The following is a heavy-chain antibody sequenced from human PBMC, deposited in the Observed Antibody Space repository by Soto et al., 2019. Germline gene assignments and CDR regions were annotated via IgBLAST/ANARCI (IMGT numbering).Heavy chain of an antibody. J-gene: IGHJ6*02. CDR1: GDSVSGNSAA. CDR2: TYYRSKWYN. D-gene: IGHD2-2*01. CDR3: ARVCSSTSCYAGPYYYYGMDV. V-gene: IGHV6-1*01. Sequence: SPTLSLTCAISGDSVSGNSAAWNWIRQSPSRGLEWLGRTYYRSKWYNDYAVSVKSRITINPDTSKNQFSLQLNSVTPEDTAVYYCARVCSSTSCYAGPYYYYGMDVWGQGTTVTVSS.